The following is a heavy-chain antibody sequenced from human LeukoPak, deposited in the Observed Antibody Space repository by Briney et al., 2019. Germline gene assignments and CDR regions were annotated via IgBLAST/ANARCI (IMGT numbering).Heavy chain of an antibody. J-gene: IGHJ4*02. Sequence: GGSLRLSCAASGFTFSTYAMTWVRQSPGKGLEWVSTSSGSGGSTYYADSVKGRFTISRDNSKNTLYLQMNSLRAEDTAVYYCAVDTAMAAFDYWGQGTLVTVSS. V-gene: IGHV3-23*01. CDR1: GFTFSTYA. CDR2: SSGSGGST. CDR3: AVDTAMAAFDY. D-gene: IGHD5-18*01.